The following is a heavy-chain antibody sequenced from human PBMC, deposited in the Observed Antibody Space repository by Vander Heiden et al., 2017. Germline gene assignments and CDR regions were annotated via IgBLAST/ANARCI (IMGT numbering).Heavy chain of an antibody. V-gene: IGHV3-7*01. CDR3: ARGGPYSGWSQDWFDP. CDR1: GFTFGSYW. D-gene: IGHD6-19*01. CDR2: IKQDGSEK. J-gene: IGHJ5*02. Sequence: EVQLVESGGGLVQPGGSLRLSCAASGFTFGSYWMSWVRQAPGKGLEWVANIKQDGSEKYYVDSVKGRFTISRDNAKNSLYLQMNSLRAEDTAVYYCARGGPYSGWSQDWFDPWGQGTLVTVSS.